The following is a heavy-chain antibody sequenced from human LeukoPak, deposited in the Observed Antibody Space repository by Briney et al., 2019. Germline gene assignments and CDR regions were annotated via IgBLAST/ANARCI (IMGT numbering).Heavy chain of an antibody. Sequence: GASVKVSCKASGYTFTSYGISWVRQAPGQGLEWMGWINAYSGGTNYAQKFQGRVTMTRDTSISTAYMELSRLRFDDTAVYYCARVEEKSVPTYWSFDVWGRGTLVTVSS. CDR2: INAYSGGT. D-gene: IGHD3-10*02. V-gene: IGHV1-2*02. J-gene: IGHJ2*01. CDR1: GYTFTSYG. CDR3: ARVEEKSVPTYWSFDV.